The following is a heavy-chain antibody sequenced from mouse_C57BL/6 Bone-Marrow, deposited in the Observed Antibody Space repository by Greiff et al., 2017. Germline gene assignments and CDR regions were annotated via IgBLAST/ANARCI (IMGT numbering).Heavy chain of an antibody. J-gene: IGHJ3*01. CDR1: GFTFSDYG. V-gene: IGHV5-17*01. CDR2: IRSGSSTI. CDR3: ARRWLPAWFAY. D-gene: IGHD2-2*01. Sequence: EVQRVESGGGLVKPGGSLKLSCAASGFTFSDYGMHWVRQAPETGLEWVAYIRSGSSTIYYADTVKGRFTISSDNAKNTLFLQMTSLRSEDTAMYYCARRWLPAWFAYWGQGTLVTGSA.